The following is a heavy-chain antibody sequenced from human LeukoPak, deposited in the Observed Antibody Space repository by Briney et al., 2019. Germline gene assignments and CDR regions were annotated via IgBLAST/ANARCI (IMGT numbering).Heavy chain of an antibody. CDR3: AGWDITIWNYMDV. D-gene: IGHD3-9*01. CDR2: IRYDGSNK. CDR1: GFTFSSYG. V-gene: IGHV3-30*02. Sequence: GGSLRLSCAASGFTFSSYGMHWVRQAPGKGLEWVAFIRYDGSNKYYADSVKGRFTISRDNSKNTLYLQMNSLRAEDTAVYYCAGWDITIWNYMDVWGKGTTVTISS. J-gene: IGHJ6*03.